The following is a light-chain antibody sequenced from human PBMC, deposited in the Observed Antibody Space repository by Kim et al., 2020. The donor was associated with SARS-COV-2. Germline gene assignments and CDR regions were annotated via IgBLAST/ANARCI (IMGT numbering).Light chain of an antibody. V-gene: IGKV1-5*01. Sequence: ASGGDRVTITCRASQSINGWLAWYQQKPGKAPNLLIYDASSLESGVPSRFSGSGSGTEFTLTISSLQPDDFATYYCQQYNGYVLTFGGGTKVDIK. CDR3: QQYNGYVLT. J-gene: IGKJ4*01. CDR1: QSINGW. CDR2: DAS.